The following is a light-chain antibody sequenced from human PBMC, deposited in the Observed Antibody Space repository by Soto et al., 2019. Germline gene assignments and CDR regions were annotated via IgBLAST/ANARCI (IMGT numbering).Light chain of an antibody. Sequence: QYALTQHASVSGSPGQSITISCTGSSSDIGAYDYVSWYQQRPVKAPKLMIFDVTNQPSGVSDRFSGSKSGNTASLTISGLQTEDEADYYCISYTSSSTPYVFGTGTKVTVL. CDR3: ISYTSSSTPYV. CDR2: DVT. CDR1: SSDIGAYDY. V-gene: IGLV2-14*01. J-gene: IGLJ1*01.